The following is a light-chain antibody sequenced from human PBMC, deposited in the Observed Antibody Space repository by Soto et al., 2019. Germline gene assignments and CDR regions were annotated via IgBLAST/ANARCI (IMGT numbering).Light chain of an antibody. CDR2: DVS. V-gene: IGLV2-11*01. CDR3: CSYAGFYTYYV. Sequence: QSALTQPRSVSGSPGQSVTISCTGTSSDVGGYNYVSWYQQHPGKAPKLMIYDVSKRPSGVPDRFSGSKSGNTASLTISGLQAEDEADYYCCSYAGFYTYYVFGTGTKVTVL. CDR1: SSDVGGYNY. J-gene: IGLJ1*01.